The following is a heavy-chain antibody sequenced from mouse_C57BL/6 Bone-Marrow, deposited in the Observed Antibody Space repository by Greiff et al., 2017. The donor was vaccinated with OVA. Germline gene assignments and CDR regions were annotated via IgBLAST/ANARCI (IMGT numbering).Heavy chain of an antibody. V-gene: IGHV14-2*01. D-gene: IGHD1-1*01. J-gene: IGHJ1*03. CDR2: IDPEDGET. CDR1: GFNIKDYY. CDR3: ARGPYYYGSSYWYFDV. Sequence: EVQLQQSGAELVKPGASVTLSCTASGFNIKDYYMHWVKQRTEQGLEWIGRIDPEDGETKYAPKFQGKATITADTSSNTAYLQLSSLTSEDTAVYYCARGPYYYGSSYWYFDVWGTGTTVTVSS.